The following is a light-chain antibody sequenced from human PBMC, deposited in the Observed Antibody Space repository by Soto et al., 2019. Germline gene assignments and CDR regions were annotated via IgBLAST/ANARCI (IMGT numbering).Light chain of an antibody. CDR2: AAS. CDR1: QGIRND. V-gene: IGKV1-6*01. J-gene: IGKJ4*01. Sequence: AIQMTQSPSSLSASVGDRVTITCRASQGIRNDLGWYHQEPVKAPKLLIYAASRLQSGVPSRCSGSGSGTDFTLTISSLQPEDFATYYCLQDYNYPITFGGGTKVDIK. CDR3: LQDYNYPIT.